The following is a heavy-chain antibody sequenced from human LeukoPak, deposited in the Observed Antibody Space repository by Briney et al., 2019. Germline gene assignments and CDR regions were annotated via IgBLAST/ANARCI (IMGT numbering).Heavy chain of an antibody. CDR2: IIPIFGTA. Sequence: SVKVSCKASGGTFSSYAISWVRQAPGQGLEWMGGIIPIFGTANYAQKFQGRVTITADESTSTAYMELSSLRSEDTAVYYCARVRDQLLLFGSFNYWGQGTLVTVSS. CDR3: ARVRDQLLLFGSFNY. V-gene: IGHV1-69*01. D-gene: IGHD2-2*01. J-gene: IGHJ4*02. CDR1: GGTFSSYA.